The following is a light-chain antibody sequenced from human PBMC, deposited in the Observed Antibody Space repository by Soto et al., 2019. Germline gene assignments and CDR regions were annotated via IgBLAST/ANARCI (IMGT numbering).Light chain of an antibody. V-gene: IGKV3-20*01. CDR2: GAS. CDR1: QSVSSSY. Sequence: EIVLTQSPGTLSLSPGERATLSCRASQSVSSSYLAWYQQKPGQAPRLLIYGASSRATGIPDRFSGSGSGIDLTLTISRLEPEDFAVYYCHRPFTFGPGTKVDIK. J-gene: IGKJ3*01. CDR3: HRPFT.